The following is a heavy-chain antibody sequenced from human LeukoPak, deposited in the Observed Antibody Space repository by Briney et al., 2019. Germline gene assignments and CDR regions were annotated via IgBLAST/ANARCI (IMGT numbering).Heavy chain of an antibody. V-gene: IGHV3-33*01. CDR1: GFSFSTYG. CDR2: IWNAGTNT. J-gene: IGHJ4*02. D-gene: IGHD3-16*01. CDR3: AGDTSPGGDYYFDY. Sequence: PGGSLRLSCAASGFSFSTYGMHWVRQAPGKGLEWVALIWNAGTNTYYADSVKGRLTISRDNSKNTLYLQMNSLRAEDTAVYYCAGDTSPGGDYYFDYWGQGTLVIVSS.